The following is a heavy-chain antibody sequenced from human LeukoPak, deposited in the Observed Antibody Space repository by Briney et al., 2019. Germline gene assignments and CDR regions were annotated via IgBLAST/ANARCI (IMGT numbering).Heavy chain of an antibody. J-gene: IGHJ5*02. Sequence: PSETLSLTCTVSGYSISSGYYWGWIRQPPGKGLEWIGSIYHSGSTYYNPSLKSRVTISVDTSKNQFSLKLKSVTAADTAVYYCARGGYYGWGNDFRFDPWGQGTLVTVSS. D-gene: IGHD3-10*01. CDR1: GYSISSGYY. CDR2: IYHSGST. V-gene: IGHV4-38-2*02. CDR3: ARGGYYGWGNDFRFDP.